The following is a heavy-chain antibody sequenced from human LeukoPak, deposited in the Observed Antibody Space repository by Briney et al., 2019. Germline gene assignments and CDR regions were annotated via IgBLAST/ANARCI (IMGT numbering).Heavy chain of an antibody. V-gene: IGHV1-18*01. J-gene: IGHJ4*02. D-gene: IGHD5-18*01. CDR1: GYNFNRYT. Sequence: ASVKVSCKTSGYNFNRYTITWVRQAPGQGLGWMGWVSTSNGATNYAEKFQGRVIMTTETVTKTAYMELRRLQSGDTAMYFCARVSDTSMVTPGFDSWGQGTLVTVSP. CDR3: ARVSDTSMVTPGFDS. CDR2: VSTSNGAT.